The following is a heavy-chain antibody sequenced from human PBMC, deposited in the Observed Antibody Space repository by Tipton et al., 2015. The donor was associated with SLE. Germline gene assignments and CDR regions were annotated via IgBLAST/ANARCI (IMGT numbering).Heavy chain of an antibody. CDR1: GGSISSYY. CDR3: ASFGAANYYYYYIDV. D-gene: IGHD3-16*01. Sequence: TLSLTCTVSGGSISSYYWSWIRQPPGKGLEWIGYISYSGSTNYNPSLRSRVTISLDTSKNQFSLKLSSVTAADTAVYYCASFGAANYYYYYIDVWGKGTTVTVSS. V-gene: IGHV4-59*07. CDR2: ISYSGST. J-gene: IGHJ6*03.